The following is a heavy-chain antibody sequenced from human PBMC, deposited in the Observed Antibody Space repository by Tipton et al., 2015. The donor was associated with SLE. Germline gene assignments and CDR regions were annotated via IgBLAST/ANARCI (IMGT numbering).Heavy chain of an antibody. CDR3: ARLMITFGGVIVKDAFDI. CDR1: GYTFISYG. V-gene: IGHV1-18*01. CDR2: ISAYNGNT. J-gene: IGHJ3*02. Sequence: QSGAEVKKPGASVKVSCKASGYTFISYGISWVRQAPGQGLEWMGWISAYNGNTNYAQKLQGRVTMTTDTSTSTAYMELRSLRSDDTAVYYCARLMITFGGVIVKDAFDIWGQGTMVTVSS. D-gene: IGHD3-16*02.